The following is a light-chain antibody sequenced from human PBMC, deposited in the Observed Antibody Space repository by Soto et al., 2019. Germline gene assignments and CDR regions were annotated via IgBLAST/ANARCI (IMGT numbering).Light chain of an antibody. CDR1: QGVFSSN. Sequence: EIVLPQPPGPLFFPQGERPPLPCRPSQGVFSSNLAWFQQKPGQAPRLLIYGASTRATGIPDRFSGSGSGTDFTLTISRLEPEDFAVYYCHQYGNSPWTLGQGTKVEIK. J-gene: IGKJ1*01. CDR2: GAS. CDR3: HQYGNSPWT. V-gene: IGKV3-20*01.